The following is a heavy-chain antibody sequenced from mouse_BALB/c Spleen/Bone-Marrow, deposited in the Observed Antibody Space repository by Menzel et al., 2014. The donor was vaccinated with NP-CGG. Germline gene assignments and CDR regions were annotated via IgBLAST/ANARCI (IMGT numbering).Heavy chain of an antibody. CDR2: IDPSDSYT. D-gene: IGHD2-14*01. Sequence: QVQLKESGAELAKPGASVKMSCKASGYTFTSYWMHWVKQRPGQGLEWIGVIDPSDSYTSYNQKFKGKATLTVDTSSSTAYMQLSSLTSEDSAVYYCTIYYRSFAYWGQGTLVTVSA. CDR1: GYTFTSYW. CDR3: TIYYRSFAY. J-gene: IGHJ3*01. V-gene: IGHV1S127*01.